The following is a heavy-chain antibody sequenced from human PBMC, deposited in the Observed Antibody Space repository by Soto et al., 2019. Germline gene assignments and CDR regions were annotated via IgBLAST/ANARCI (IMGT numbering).Heavy chain of an antibody. CDR3: ARWPEGIVVVPAAIGGAFDI. CDR2: IYHSGST. J-gene: IGHJ3*02. CDR1: GGSISSSNW. V-gene: IGHV4-4*02. Sequence: SETLSLTCAVSGGSISSSNWWSWVRQPPGKGLEWIGEIYHSGSTNYNPSLKSRVTISVDKSKNQFSLKLSSVTAADTAVYYCARWPEGIVVVPAAIGGAFDIWGQGTMVPVSS. D-gene: IGHD2-2*02.